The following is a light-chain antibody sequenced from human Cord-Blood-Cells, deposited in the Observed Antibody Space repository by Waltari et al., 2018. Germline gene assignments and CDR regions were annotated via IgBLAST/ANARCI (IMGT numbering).Light chain of an antibody. V-gene: IGKV3-11*01. CDR1: QRVSSY. Sequence: EIVLTQSPATLSVSPGESATLSCRASQRVSSYLAWYQQKPGQAPRLLIYDASNRATSIPARFSGSGSGTDFTLTISSLEPEDFAVYYCQQRSNWPRTFGQGTKLEIK. CDR2: DAS. CDR3: QQRSNWPRT. J-gene: IGKJ2*01.